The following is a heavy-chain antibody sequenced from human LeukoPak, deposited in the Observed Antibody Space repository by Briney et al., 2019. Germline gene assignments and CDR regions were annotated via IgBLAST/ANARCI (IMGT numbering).Heavy chain of an antibody. CDR1: GFTFNRYA. D-gene: IGHD6-13*01. Sequence: GRFLRLSCAASGFTFNRYAMNWVRQAPGKGLEWVAFIWYDGSNKYYADSVKGRFTISRDNSKNTLYLQMNSLRVEDTAVYYCVGDLYSSSWYELDYWGQGTLVTVSP. J-gene: IGHJ4*02. V-gene: IGHV3-33*01. CDR2: IWYDGSNK. CDR3: VGDLYSSSWYELDY.